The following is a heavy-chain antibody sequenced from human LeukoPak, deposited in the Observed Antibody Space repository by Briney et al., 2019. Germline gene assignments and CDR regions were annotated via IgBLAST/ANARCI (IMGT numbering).Heavy chain of an antibody. Sequence: GGSLRLSCAASGFTFSSYEMNWVRQAPGKGLEWVSYISSSGSTIYYEDSVKGRFTISRDNAKNSLYLQMNSLRAEDTAVYYCASSYASVDAFDIWGQGTMVTVSS. CDR1: GFTFSSYE. CDR3: ASSYASVDAFDI. CDR2: ISSSGSTI. J-gene: IGHJ3*02. D-gene: IGHD1-26*01. V-gene: IGHV3-48*03.